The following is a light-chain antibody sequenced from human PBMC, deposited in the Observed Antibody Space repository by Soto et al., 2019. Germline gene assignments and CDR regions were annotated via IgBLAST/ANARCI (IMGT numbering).Light chain of an antibody. CDR2: EVN. Sequence: QSALTQPPSASASAGQSVSISCTGTSSDLGAYKYVSWYQQHPGKAPKLIIYEVNQRPSGVPDRFSGSKSGNTASLTVSGLQAEDEADYYCSSYVASNNLRVFGTGTKVTVL. J-gene: IGLJ1*01. V-gene: IGLV2-8*01. CDR1: SSDLGAYKY. CDR3: SSYVASNNLRV.